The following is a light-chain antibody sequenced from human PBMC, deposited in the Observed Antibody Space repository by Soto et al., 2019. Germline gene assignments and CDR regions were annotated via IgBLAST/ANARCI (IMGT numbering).Light chain of an antibody. CDR1: QNILYSSNNKNY. V-gene: IGKV4-1*01. J-gene: IGKJ1*01. CDR2: WAS. Sequence: DIVMTQSPDSLAVSLGERATINCKSSQNILYSSNNKNYLAWYQQRPXQPPKLLIYWASTRESGVPARFSGSGSGTDFTLTISSLQAEDVAVYHCQQYYTSHTWTFGQGTKVDIK. CDR3: QQYYTSHTWT.